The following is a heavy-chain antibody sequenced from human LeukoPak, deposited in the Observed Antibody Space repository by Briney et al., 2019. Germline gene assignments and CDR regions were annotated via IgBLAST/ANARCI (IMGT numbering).Heavy chain of an antibody. CDR2: ISSSSVYI. Sequence: PGGSLRLSCAPSRFDLSAYTMNWVRQAPGKGLEWVSSISSSSVYIFYADSLKGRFTISRDNAKNSLYLQMNSLRAEDTAVYYCAKGRTGDKDAFDIWGQGTMVTVSS. V-gene: IGHV3-21*01. CDR3: AKGRTGDKDAFDI. J-gene: IGHJ3*02. CDR1: RFDLSAYT. D-gene: IGHD3/OR15-3a*01.